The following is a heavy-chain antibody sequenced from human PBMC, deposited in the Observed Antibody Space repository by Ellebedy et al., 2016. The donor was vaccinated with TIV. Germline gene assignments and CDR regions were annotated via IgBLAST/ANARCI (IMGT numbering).Heavy chain of an antibody. J-gene: IGHJ6*02. CDR3: ARTHSGSQWYYYGMDV. CDR1: GFTFSSYW. V-gene: IGHV3-74*01. D-gene: IGHD1-26*01. CDR2: INSDGSST. Sequence: GESLKISCAASGFTFSSYWMSWVRQGPGKGLVWVSRINSDGSSTNYADSVKGRFTISRDNAKSTLFLQMNSLRAEDTAVYYCARTHSGSQWYYYGMDVWGQGTTVTVSS.